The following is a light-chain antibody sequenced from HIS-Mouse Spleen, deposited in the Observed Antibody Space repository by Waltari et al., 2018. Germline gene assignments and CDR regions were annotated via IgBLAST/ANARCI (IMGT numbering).Light chain of an antibody. CDR3: CSYAGSYTVV. Sequence: QSALTQPRSVSGSPGQSVTISCTGTSSDVGGYNYFSWYQQHPGKAPKLMIYDVSKRPSGVPDRFSGSKSGNTASLTISGLQAEDEADYSCCSYAGSYTVVFGGGTKLTVL. V-gene: IGLV2-11*01. J-gene: IGLJ2*01. CDR1: SSDVGGYNY. CDR2: DVS.